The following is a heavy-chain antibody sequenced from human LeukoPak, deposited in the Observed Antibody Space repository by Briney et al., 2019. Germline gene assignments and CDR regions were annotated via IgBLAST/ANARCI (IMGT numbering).Heavy chain of an antibody. V-gene: IGHV5-51*01. CDR3: AKRRAVAGQYYFDY. Sequence: GESLKISCEGSGYSFTSYWISWVRQMPGKGLEWMGLIYPGDSATRYSPSFQGLVTISVDKSITTAYLQWSSLKASDTAMYYCAKRRAVAGQYYFDYWGQGTLVTVSS. CDR1: GYSFTSYW. CDR2: IYPGDSAT. D-gene: IGHD6-19*01. J-gene: IGHJ4*02.